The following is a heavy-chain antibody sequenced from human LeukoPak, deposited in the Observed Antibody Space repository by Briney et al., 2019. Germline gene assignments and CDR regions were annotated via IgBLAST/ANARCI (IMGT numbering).Heavy chain of an antibody. CDR2: ISAYNGNT. CDR3: ARACGGDCFYYFDY. J-gene: IGHJ4*02. Sequence: ASVKVSCKASGYTFTSYGISWVRQAPGQGLEWMGWISAYNGNTNYAQKLQGRVTMTTDTSTSTAYKELRSLRSDDTAVYYCARACGGDCFYYFDYWGQGTLVTVSS. V-gene: IGHV1-18*01. CDR1: GYTFTSYG. D-gene: IGHD2-21*01.